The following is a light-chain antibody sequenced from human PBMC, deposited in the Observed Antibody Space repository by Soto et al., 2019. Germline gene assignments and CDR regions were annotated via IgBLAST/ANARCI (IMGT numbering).Light chain of an antibody. V-gene: IGKV3-15*01. J-gene: IGKJ4*01. CDR1: QSISDT. CDR2: SAS. CDR3: QQRSNWPPVT. Sequence: EIVMTQSPATLSVSPGGRATLSCRASQSISDTLAWYQQKPGQAPRLLIYSASRRATGFPGRFSGSGSGTDFTLTISSLQSEDLAVYYCQQRSNWPPVTFGGGTKVDIK.